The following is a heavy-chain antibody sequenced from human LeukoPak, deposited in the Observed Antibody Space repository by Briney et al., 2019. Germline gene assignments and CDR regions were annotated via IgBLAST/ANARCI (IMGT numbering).Heavy chain of an antibody. V-gene: IGHV4-61*02. CDR2: IYTSGRT. CDR3: ARDDPMVGATQSGQPD. D-gene: IGHD1-26*01. Sequence: SETLSLTCTVSGGPISSGSYYWSRIPQPAGKGLEWIGRIYTSGRTNYNPSLKRRVSISVDTSTSQFSLNLRSVTAADTAVYYCARDDPMVGATQSGQPDWGQGTLVTVSS. J-gene: IGHJ4*02. CDR1: GGPISSGSYY.